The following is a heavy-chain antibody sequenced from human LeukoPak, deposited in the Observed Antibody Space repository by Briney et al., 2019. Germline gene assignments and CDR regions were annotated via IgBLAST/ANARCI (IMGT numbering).Heavy chain of an antibody. D-gene: IGHD3-22*01. CDR3: AREGYSGAFDI. J-gene: IGHJ3*02. CDR2: VSYDGSNK. CDR1: GFTFSSFA. V-gene: IGHV3-30*04. Sequence: GSLRLSCAASGFTFSSFAMHWVRQAPGKGLEWVAVVSYDGSNKFYADSVKGRVTISRDNSKNTLYVQMNSLRAEDSAVYYCAREGYSGAFDIWGQGTMVTGSS.